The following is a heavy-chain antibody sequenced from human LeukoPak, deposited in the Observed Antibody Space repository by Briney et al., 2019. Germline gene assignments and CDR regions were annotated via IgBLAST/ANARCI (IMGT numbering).Heavy chain of an antibody. CDR3: ARHLDPLAAEWFDP. Sequence: SETLSLTCTVSGGSISSSSYYWGWIRQPPGKGLEWIGSIYYSGRTYYNPSLKSRVTISVDTSKNQFSLKLSSVTAADTAVYYCARHLDPLAAEWFDPWGQGTLVTVSS. V-gene: IGHV4-39*01. CDR2: IYYSGRT. D-gene: IGHD6-13*01. CDR1: GGSISSSSYY. J-gene: IGHJ5*02.